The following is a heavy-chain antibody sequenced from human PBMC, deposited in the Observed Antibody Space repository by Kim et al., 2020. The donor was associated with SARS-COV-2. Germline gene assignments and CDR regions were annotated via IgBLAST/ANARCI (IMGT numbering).Heavy chain of an antibody. CDR1: GGSISTGSYY. Sequence: SETLSLTCTVSGGSISTGSYYWGWIRQPPGKGLEWIASIFYSGNTYYNPSLKSRVTMSVDTSENEFSLKLSSVTAADTAVYYCAGIVVITRADWYFDLWGRGTLVTVSS. V-gene: IGHV4-39*07. J-gene: IGHJ2*01. D-gene: IGHD3-22*01. CDR2: IFYSGNT. CDR3: AGIVVITRADWYFDL.